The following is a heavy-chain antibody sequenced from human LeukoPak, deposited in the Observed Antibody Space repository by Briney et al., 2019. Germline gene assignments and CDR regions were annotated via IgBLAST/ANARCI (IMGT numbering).Heavy chain of an antibody. V-gene: IGHV3-7*03. CDR3: DSSAHDHDNSGYDV. CDR2: IKEDGSET. Sequence: GGSLRLSCAASGFTFSTYWMSWVRQAPGKGLEWVANIKEDGSETIYVDSVKGRFTISRDNAKNTLYLQMNSLRAEDTAVYYCDSSAHDHDNSGYDVWGQGTLITVSS. J-gene: IGHJ4*02. D-gene: IGHD3-22*01. CDR1: GFTFSTYW.